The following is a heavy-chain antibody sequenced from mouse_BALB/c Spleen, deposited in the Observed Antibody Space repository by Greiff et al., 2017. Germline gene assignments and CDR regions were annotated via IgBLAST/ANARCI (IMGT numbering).Heavy chain of an antibody. CDR3: ARDRFTSYYFDY. CDR2: ISYDGSN. CDR1: GYSITSGYY. V-gene: IGHV3-6*02. D-gene: IGHD1-1*01. Sequence: ESGPGLVKPSQSLSLTCSVTGYSITSGYYWNWIRQLPGNKLEWMGYISYDGSNNYNPSLKNRISITRDTSKNQFFLKLNSVTTEDTATYYCARDRFTSYYFDYWGQGTTLTVSS. J-gene: IGHJ2*01.